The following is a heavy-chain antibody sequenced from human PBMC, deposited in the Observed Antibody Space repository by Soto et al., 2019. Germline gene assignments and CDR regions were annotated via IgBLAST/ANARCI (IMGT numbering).Heavy chain of an antibody. CDR2: ISGSGGST. CDR1: GFTFSSYA. Sequence: GGSLRLSCAASGFTFSSYAMSWVRQAPGKGLEWVSAISGSGGSTYYADSVKGRFTISRDNSKNTLYLQMNSLRAEDTAVYYCAKHPTPTELWFTDYWGQGTLVTVSS. J-gene: IGHJ4*02. V-gene: IGHV3-23*01. CDR3: AKHPTPTELWFTDY. D-gene: IGHD5-18*01.